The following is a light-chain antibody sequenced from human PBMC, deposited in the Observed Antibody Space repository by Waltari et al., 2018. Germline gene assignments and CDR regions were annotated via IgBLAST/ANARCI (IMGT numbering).Light chain of an antibody. V-gene: IGLV2-23*01. J-gene: IGLJ2*01. Sequence: QSALTQPASVSGSPGQSITISCTGSSSDVGSYNLVSWYQQHPGKAPKLMIFEDNKRPSGVSTRFPGSKSGNTASLTISGLQAEDEADYYCCSYAGNNIVVFGGGTKVTVL. CDR2: EDN. CDR3: CSYAGNNIVV. CDR1: SSDVGSYNL.